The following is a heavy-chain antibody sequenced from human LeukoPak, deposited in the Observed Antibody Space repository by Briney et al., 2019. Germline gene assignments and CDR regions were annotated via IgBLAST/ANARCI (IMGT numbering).Heavy chain of an antibody. CDR1: GFTFSSYA. CDR3: TRRSPSVAGTPDY. Sequence: GGSLRLSCAASGFTFSSYAMSWVRQASGKGLEWVGRIRSKANSYATAYAASVKGRFTISRDDSKNTAYLQMNSLKTEDTAVYYCTRRSPSVAGTPDYWGQGTLVTVSS. D-gene: IGHD6-19*01. V-gene: IGHV3-73*01. CDR2: IRSKANSYAT. J-gene: IGHJ4*02.